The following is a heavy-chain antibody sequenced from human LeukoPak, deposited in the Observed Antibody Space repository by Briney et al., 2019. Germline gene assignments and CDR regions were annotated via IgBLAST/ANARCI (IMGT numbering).Heavy chain of an antibody. V-gene: IGHV3-9*01. CDR2: ISWNSGSI. J-gene: IGHJ1*01. CDR3: AKDSSTQQSAEYFQH. D-gene: IGHD2-2*01. Sequence: SLRLSCAASGFTFDDYAMHWVRQAPGKGLEWVSGISWNSGSIGYADSVKGRFTISRDNAKNSLYLQMNSLRAEDTALYYCAKDSSTQQSAEYFQHWGQGTLVTVSS. CDR1: GFTFDDYA.